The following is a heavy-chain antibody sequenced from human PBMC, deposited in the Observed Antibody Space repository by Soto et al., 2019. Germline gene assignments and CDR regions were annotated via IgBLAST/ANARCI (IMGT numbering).Heavy chain of an antibody. D-gene: IGHD3-22*01. V-gene: IGHV4-31*03. CDR1: GGSISSGGYY. CDR2: IYYSGST. CDR3: AKTKYYYDSSGRVFDI. Sequence: SETLSLTCTVSGGSISSGGYYWSWIRQHPGKGLEWIGYIYYSGSTYYNPSLKSRVTISVDPSKNQFSLKLSSVTAADTAVYYCAKTKYYYDSSGRVFDIWGQGTMVTVSS. J-gene: IGHJ3*02.